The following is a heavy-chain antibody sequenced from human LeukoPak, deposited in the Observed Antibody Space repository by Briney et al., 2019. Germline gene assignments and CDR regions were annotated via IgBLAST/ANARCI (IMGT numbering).Heavy chain of an antibody. Sequence: PSETLSLTCTVSGGSIINYYWSWIRQPAGKGLEWIGRIYTSGSTDYNPSLKRRVTMSVDTSKNQFSLKLSSVTAADTAVYYCARGAYYYDSSAYYYVARDYWGQGTLVTVSS. CDR3: ARGAYYYDSSAYYYVARDY. CDR1: GGSIINYY. CDR2: IYTSGST. J-gene: IGHJ4*02. V-gene: IGHV4-4*07. D-gene: IGHD3-22*01.